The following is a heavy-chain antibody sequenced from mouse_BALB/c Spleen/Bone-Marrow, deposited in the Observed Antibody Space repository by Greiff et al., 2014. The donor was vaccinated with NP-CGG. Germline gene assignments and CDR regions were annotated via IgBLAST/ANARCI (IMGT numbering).Heavy chain of an antibody. CDR1: GFTFTDYY. V-gene: IGHV7-3*02. CDR2: IRNKANGYTT. D-gene: IGHD2-1*01. Sequence: EVKLVESGGGLVQPGGSLRLSCATSGFTFTDYYMSWVRRPPGKALEWLGFIRNKANGYTTEYSASVKGRFTISRDNSQSILYLQMNTLRAEDSATYYCAREGVYYGNSYWSFDVWGAGTTVTVSS. J-gene: IGHJ1*01. CDR3: AREGVYYGNSYWSFDV.